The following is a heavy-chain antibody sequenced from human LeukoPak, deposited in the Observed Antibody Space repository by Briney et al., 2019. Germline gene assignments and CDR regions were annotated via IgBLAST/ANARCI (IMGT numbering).Heavy chain of an antibody. J-gene: IGHJ3*02. D-gene: IGHD5-24*01. Sequence: GRSQRLFCAASGFTFSSYAMHWVRQAPGKGLEWVAVISYDGSNKYYADSVKGRFTISRDNSKNTLYLQMNSLRAEDTAVYYCAREKATIGGSAFDIWGQGTMVTVSS. V-gene: IGHV3-30*04. CDR1: GFTFSSYA. CDR2: ISYDGSNK. CDR3: AREKATIGGSAFDI.